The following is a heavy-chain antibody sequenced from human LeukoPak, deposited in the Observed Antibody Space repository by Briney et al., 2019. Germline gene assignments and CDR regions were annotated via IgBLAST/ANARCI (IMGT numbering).Heavy chain of an antibody. CDR3: AREGSSGWYDGYYFYGMDV. J-gene: IGHJ6*02. CDR1: GGTISSYN. D-gene: IGHD6-19*01. CDR2: IYTSGST. V-gene: IGHV4-4*07. Sequence: SETLSLTCTASGGTISSYNRSWIRHPAGNRLEWIGRIYTSGSTNYNPSLKSRLTMSVDTSENQFSLKLSSVTAADTAVYYCAREGSSGWYDGYYFYGMDVWGQGTTVTVSS.